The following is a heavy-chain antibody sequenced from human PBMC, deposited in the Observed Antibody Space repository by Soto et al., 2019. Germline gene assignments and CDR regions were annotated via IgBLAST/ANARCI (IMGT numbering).Heavy chain of an antibody. CDR3: ARAYYDCWSGYHPPKEYYMDV. CDR2: ISAYNGNT. D-gene: IGHD3-3*01. J-gene: IGHJ6*03. V-gene: IGHV1-18*01. Sequence: QVQLVQSGAEVKKPGASVKVSCKASGYTFTSYGISWVRQAPGQGLEWMGWISAYNGNTNYAQKLQGRVTMTTDTSTSTAYMELRSLRSDDTAVYYCARAYYDCWSGYHPPKEYYMDVWGKGTTVTVSS. CDR1: GYTFTSYG.